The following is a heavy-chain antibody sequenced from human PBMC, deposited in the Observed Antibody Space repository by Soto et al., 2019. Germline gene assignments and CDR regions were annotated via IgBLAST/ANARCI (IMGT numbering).Heavy chain of an antibody. D-gene: IGHD3-3*01. Sequence: GGSLRLSCAASGFTFSSYAMSWVRQAPGKGLEWVSAISGSGGSTYYADSVKGRFTISRDNSKNTLYLQMNSLRAEDTAVYYCARGVYYDFWSGPDYWGQGTLVTVSS. CDR1: GFTFSSYA. J-gene: IGHJ4*02. CDR3: ARGVYYDFWSGPDY. V-gene: IGHV3-23*01. CDR2: ISGSGGST.